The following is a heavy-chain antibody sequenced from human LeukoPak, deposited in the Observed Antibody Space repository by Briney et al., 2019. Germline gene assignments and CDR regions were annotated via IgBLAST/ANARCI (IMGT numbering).Heavy chain of an antibody. D-gene: IGHD2-21*01. CDR3: ARADRLDGGPYLIGP. CDR2: INPNSGGT. V-gene: IGHV1-2*02. Sequence: ASVKVSCKTSRYSFTDYLHWVRQATGQGLEWMGWINPNSGGTSSAQKLQGRVTMTRDTSITTVYMEVSWLTSDDTASYYCARADRLDGGPYLIGPWGQGTLVTVSS. J-gene: IGHJ5*02. CDR1: RYSFTDY.